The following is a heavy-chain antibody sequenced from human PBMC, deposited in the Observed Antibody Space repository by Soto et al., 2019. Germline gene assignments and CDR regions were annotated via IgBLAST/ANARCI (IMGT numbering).Heavy chain of an antibody. V-gene: IGHV3-30-3*01. Sequence: LILSCAASGFTFSSYAMHWVRQAPGKGLEWVAVISYDGSNKYYADSVKGRFTISRDNSKNTLYLQMNSLRAEDTAVYYCARDRFPPVRVPYYYYYYGMDVWGQGTTVTVSS. CDR2: ISYDGSNK. J-gene: IGHJ6*02. CDR3: ARDRFPPVRVPYYYYYYGMDV. D-gene: IGHD3-16*01. CDR1: GFTFSSYA.